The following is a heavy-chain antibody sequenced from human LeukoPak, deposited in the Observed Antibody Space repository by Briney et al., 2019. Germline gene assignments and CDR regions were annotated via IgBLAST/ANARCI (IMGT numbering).Heavy chain of an antibody. CDR3: ARVRAARPYYYYYYMDV. CDR2: IIPIFGTA. Sequence: SVKVSCKASGGTFSSYAISWVRQAPGQGLEWMGGIIPIFGTANYAQKFQGRVTNTTDESTSTAYKELSSLRSEDTAVYYYARVRAARPYYYYYYMDVWGKGTTVTVSS. J-gene: IGHJ6*03. D-gene: IGHD6-6*01. V-gene: IGHV1-69*05. CDR1: GGTFSSYA.